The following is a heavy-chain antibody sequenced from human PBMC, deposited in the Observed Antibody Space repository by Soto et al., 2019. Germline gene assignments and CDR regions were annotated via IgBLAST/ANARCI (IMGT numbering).Heavy chain of an antibody. Sequence: QVQLVQSGAEVKKPGASVKVSCKASGYTFTSYAMHWVRQAPGQRLEGMGWINAGNGNTKYSKKFQGRVTITRDTSASTAYMELSSLRSEDTAVYYCARDLQADYWGQRTLVTVSS. CDR3: ARDLQADY. CDR2: INAGNGNT. CDR1: GYTFTSYA. V-gene: IGHV1-3*01. J-gene: IGHJ4*02.